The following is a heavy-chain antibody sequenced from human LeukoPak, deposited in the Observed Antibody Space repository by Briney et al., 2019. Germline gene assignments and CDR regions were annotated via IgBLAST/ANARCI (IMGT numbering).Heavy chain of an antibody. D-gene: IGHD3-22*01. CDR2: IIPILGIA. CDR1: GGTFSSYA. CDR3: ARDAQPAYYYDSSGYHAY. Sequence: SVMVSCKASGGTFSSYAVSWVRQAPGQGLEWMGRIIPILGIANYAQKFQGRVMITADKSTSTAYMELSSLRSEDTAVYYCARDAQPAYYYDSSGYHAYWGQGTLVTVSS. V-gene: IGHV1-69*04. J-gene: IGHJ4*02.